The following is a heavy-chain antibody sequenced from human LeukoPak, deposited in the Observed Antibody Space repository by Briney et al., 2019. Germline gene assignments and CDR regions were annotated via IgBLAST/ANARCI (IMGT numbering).Heavy chain of an antibody. D-gene: IGHD3-22*01. CDR2: INPNNGGT. CDR1: GYTFTGYY. CDR3: AGEDNSSGYRPFDI. J-gene: IGHJ3*02. V-gene: IGHV1-2*06. Sequence: ASVKVSCKASGYTFTGYYIHWVRQAPGQGLEWMGRINPNNGGTNYAQKFQGRVTMSRDMSMSTAYMELSRLRSDDTAVYYCAGEDNSSGYRPFDIWGQGTMVTVPS.